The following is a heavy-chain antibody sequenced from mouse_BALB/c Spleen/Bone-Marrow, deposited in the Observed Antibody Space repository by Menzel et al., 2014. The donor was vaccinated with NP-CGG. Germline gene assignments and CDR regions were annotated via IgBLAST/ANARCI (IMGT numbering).Heavy chain of an antibody. CDR3: ARSYYSLLYCFDY. V-gene: IGHV1-7*01. CDR2: INPSTGYT. Sequence: QVQLKESGVELAKPAASVTMSCKASGYTFTSYWMHWVKQRPGQGLEWIGYINPSTGYTEYNQKFKDKATLTAAKSSRTAYMPVSSNTSDDSAVYSCARSYYSLLYCFDYWGDGTTLTIYS. J-gene: IGHJ2*01. CDR1: GYTFTSYW. D-gene: IGHD1-2*01.